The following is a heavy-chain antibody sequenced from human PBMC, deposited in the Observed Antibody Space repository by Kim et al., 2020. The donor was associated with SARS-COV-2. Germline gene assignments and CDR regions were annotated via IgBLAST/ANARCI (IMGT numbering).Heavy chain of an antibody. V-gene: IGHV3-48*02. CDR1: GFTFNSYN. Sequence: GGSLRLSCAASGFTFNSYNMNWVRQAPGKGLEWISYIGTTDRIIYYADSVKGRFTVSRDNAQNSLYLQMNSLRDEDTAVYYCARDQKLGVFNALDLWG. CDR2: IGTTDRII. D-gene: IGHD6-13*01. CDR3: ARDQKLGVFNALDL. J-gene: IGHJ3*01.